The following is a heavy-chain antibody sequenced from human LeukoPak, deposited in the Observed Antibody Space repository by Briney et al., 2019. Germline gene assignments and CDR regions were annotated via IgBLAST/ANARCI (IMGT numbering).Heavy chain of an antibody. Sequence: GESLRLSCAAAGFTFSNAWMSWVRQAPGKGLGWVSYISSSGSTIYYADSVKGRFTISRDNAKNSLYLQMNSLRAEDTAVYYCARGTMVYGTRFDYCGQGTLVTVSS. D-gene: IGHD2-8*01. V-gene: IGHV3-11*04. J-gene: IGHJ4*02. CDR1: GFTFSNAW. CDR3: ARGTMVYGTRFDY. CDR2: ISSSGSTI.